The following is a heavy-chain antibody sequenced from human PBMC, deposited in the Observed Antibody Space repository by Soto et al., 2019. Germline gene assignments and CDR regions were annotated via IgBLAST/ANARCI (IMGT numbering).Heavy chain of an antibody. J-gene: IGHJ3*01. CDR1: GFIFTNYA. Sequence: GESLKISCAASGFIFTNYAMNWVRQAPGKGLEWVSVIGGRGNSAYYADSVQGRFTISRDNSKNTLSLQMSSLTADDTAIYYCVREGRGSFDFWGRGTIVTVSS. D-gene: IGHD5-12*01. CDR3: VREGRGSFDF. V-gene: IGHV3-23*01. CDR2: IGGRGNSA.